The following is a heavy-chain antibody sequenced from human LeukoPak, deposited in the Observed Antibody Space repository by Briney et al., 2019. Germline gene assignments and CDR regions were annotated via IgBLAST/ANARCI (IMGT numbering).Heavy chain of an antibody. Sequence: GGSLRLSCAASGFTVSYNYMSWVRQAPGKGLEWVAVIWYDGSNKYYADSVKGRFTISRDNSKNTLYLQMNSLRAEDTAVYYCAREMATRLGYFDYWGQGTLVTVSS. CDR2: IWYDGSNK. V-gene: IGHV3-33*08. CDR1: GFTVSYNY. CDR3: AREMATRLGYFDY. J-gene: IGHJ4*02. D-gene: IGHD5-24*01.